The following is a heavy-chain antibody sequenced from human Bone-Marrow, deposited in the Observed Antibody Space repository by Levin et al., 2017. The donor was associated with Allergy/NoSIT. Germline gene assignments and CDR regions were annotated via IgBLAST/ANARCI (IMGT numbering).Heavy chain of an antibody. CDR1: GYTFTGYY. CDR3: AREGGCSGGSCYSQDWFDP. D-gene: IGHD2-15*01. V-gene: IGHV1-2*02. Sequence: KISCKASGYTFTGYYMHWVRQAPGQGLEWMGWINPNSGGTNYAQKFQGRVTMTRDTSISTAYMELSRLRSDDTAVYYCAREGGCSGGSCYSQDWFDPWGQGTLVTVSS. J-gene: IGHJ5*02. CDR2: INPNSGGT.